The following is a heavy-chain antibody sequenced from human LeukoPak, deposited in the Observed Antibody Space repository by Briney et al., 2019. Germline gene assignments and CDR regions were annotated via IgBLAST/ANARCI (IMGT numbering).Heavy chain of an antibody. CDR1: GFIFSGST. CDR2: TSYDGSNK. Sequence: PGGSLRLSCAASGFIFSGSTMHWVRQAPGKGLEWVAVTSYDGSNKFYADSVKGRFTISRDNSKNMLYLQMNSLRAEDTAVYYCAKDVGTTATARYYFDYWGRGPRGTVP. V-gene: IGHV3-30*04. J-gene: IGHJ4*02. D-gene: IGHD4-17*01. CDR3: AKDVGTTATARYYFDY.